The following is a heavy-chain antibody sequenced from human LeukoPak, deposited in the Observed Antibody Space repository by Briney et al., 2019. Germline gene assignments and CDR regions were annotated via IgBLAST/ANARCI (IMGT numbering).Heavy chain of an antibody. V-gene: IGHV3-13*01. CDR2: IGTAGDT. Sequence: HPGGSLRLSCAASGFTFSSYDMHWVRQATGKGLEWVSAIGTAGDTYYPGSVKGRFTISRENAKNSLYLQMNSPRAGDTAVYYCARAEVTLDAFDIWGQGTMVTVSS. CDR3: ARAEVTLDAFDI. CDR1: GFTFSSYD. J-gene: IGHJ3*02. D-gene: IGHD2-21*02.